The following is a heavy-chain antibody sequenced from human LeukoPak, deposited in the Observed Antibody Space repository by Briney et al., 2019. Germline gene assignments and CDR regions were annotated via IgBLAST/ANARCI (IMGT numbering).Heavy chain of an antibody. J-gene: IGHJ4*02. Sequence: GGSLRLSCAASGFTFSSYWMSWVRQAPGKGLEWVANIKQDGSEKYYVDSVKGRFTISRDNAKNSLYLQMNSLRAEDTAVYYCARVGGYSSSAPDYWGQGTLVTVSS. D-gene: IGHD6-6*01. CDR1: GFTFSSYW. CDR2: IKQDGSEK. V-gene: IGHV3-7*01. CDR3: ARVGGYSSSAPDY.